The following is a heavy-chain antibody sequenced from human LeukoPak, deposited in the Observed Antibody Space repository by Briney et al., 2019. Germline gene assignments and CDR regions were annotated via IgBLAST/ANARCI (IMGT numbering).Heavy chain of an antibody. Sequence: GGSLRLSCAASGFTFDDYGMSWVRQAPGKGLEWVSGINWNGGSTGYADSVKGRFTISRDNAKNSLYLQMNSLRAEDTALYYCARDGAILYSSGRPYYFDYWGQGTLVTVPS. J-gene: IGHJ4*02. CDR3: ARDGAILYSSGRPYYFDY. D-gene: IGHD6-19*01. CDR2: INWNGGST. CDR1: GFTFDDYG. V-gene: IGHV3-20*04.